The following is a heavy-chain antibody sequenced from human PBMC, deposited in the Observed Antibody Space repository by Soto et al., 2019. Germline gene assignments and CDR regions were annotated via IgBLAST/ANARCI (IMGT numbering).Heavy chain of an antibody. V-gene: IGHV2-5*02. CDR3: AHRYSSSRYVLDAFDI. CDR1: GFSLSTSGVG. Sequence: QSGPTLVNPTQTLTLTCTFSGFSLSTSGVGVGWIRQPPGKALEWLALIYWDDDKRYSPSLKSRLTITKDTSKNQVVLTMTNMDPVDTATYYCAHRYSSSRYVLDAFDIWGQGTMVTVSS. J-gene: IGHJ3*02. CDR2: IYWDDDK. D-gene: IGHD6-13*01.